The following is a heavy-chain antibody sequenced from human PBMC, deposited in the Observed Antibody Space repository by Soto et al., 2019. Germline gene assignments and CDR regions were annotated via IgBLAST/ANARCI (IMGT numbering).Heavy chain of an antibody. CDR3: ASGNRADDYADFRH. CDR1: RFLFSTYA. V-gene: IGHV3-33*01. J-gene: IGHJ1*01. D-gene: IGHD2-2*01. Sequence: QVQLVESGGGVVQPGRSRRLSCAASRFLFSTYAMHWVRQAPGKGLEWVAVIWYDGSHINYVDSVKGRFTISRDNSKNTLYLQMNSLRAEDTAIYYCASGNRADDYADFRHWGQGTLVTVSS. CDR2: IWYDGSHI.